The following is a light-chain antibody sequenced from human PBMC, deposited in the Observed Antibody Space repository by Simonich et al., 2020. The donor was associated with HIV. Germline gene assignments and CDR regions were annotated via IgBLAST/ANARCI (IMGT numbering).Light chain of an antibody. V-gene: IGKV3D-20*01. CDR2: EAS. J-gene: IGKJ2*01. CDR3: QQYGSSPPYT. CDR1: QSVLSSY. Sequence: EIVLTQSPGTLSLSPGERATLSCRASQSVLSSYLAWYQQKPGLAPRLLIVEASSRATGIPDRCSGSGSGTDFTLTISRLEPEDFAVYYCQQYGSSPPYTFGQGTKLEIK.